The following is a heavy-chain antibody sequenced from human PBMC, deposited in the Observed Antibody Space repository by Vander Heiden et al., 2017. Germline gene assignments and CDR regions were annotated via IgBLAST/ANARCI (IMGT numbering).Heavy chain of an antibody. Sequence: EVQLVHSGGALAKPGGSLRLYCAAAGVTFSSYSMSWVRQAPGKGLEWVSSISSSSTYIHYADSVKGRFTISRDNAKNSLCLQMNSLRVEDTAVYYCASRGYCGGDNCLHHFDYWGQGTLVTASS. D-gene: IGHD2-15*01. CDR1: GVTFSSYS. V-gene: IGHV3-21*01. J-gene: IGHJ4*02. CDR3: ASRGYCGGDNCLHHFDY. CDR2: ISSSSTYI.